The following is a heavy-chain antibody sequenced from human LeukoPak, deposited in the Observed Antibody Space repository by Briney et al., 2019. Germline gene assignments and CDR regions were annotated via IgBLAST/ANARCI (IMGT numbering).Heavy chain of an antibody. CDR2: LGTAGDT. J-gene: IGHJ4*02. Sequence: PGGSLRLSCAASGFTLSNYAVHWVRQPAGEGLEWVSALGTAGDTFYPGSVKGRFTISRDNAKKSLFLQMNSLRAEDTAVYYCARQNTPHGNFDYWGQGTLVTVSS. D-gene: IGHD5-24*01. CDR1: GFTLSNYA. CDR3: ARQNTPHGNFDY. V-gene: IGHV3-13*01.